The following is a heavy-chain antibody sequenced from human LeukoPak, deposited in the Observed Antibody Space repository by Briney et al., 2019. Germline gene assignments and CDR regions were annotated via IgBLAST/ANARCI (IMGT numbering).Heavy chain of an antibody. Sequence: SETLSLTCTVSGGSISSYYWSWIRQPPGKGLEWIGYIYYSGSTNYNPSLKSRVTISVDTSKNQFSLKLSSVTAADTAVYYCARGGPLRGYSYGYGYYWGQGTLVTVSS. CDR3: ARGGPLRGYSYGYGYY. V-gene: IGHV4-59*01. J-gene: IGHJ4*02. CDR2: IYYSGST. CDR1: GGSISSYY. D-gene: IGHD5-18*01.